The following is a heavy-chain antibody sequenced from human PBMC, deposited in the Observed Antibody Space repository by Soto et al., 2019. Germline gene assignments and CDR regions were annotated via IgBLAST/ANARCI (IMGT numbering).Heavy chain of an antibody. J-gene: IGHJ6*02. Sequence: GGSLRLSCAASGFTFSSYGMHWVRQAPGKGLEWVSGISGSSSGTYYTDSVKGRFTISRDNSKNTVYLQMNSLRGEDTAVYYCAKDRSENFWVYYYAMDVWGQGTAVTVS. CDR2: ISGSSSGT. CDR3: AKDRSENFWVYYYAMDV. D-gene: IGHD6-19*01. V-gene: IGHV3-23*01. CDR1: GFTFSSYG.